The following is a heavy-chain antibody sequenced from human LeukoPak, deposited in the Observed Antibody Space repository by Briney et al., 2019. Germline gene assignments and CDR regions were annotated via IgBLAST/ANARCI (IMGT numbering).Heavy chain of an antibody. J-gene: IGHJ4*02. CDR3: AKDYDSSGYYYLYYFDY. CDR1: GFSFGSYA. CDR2: ICGSVSGSGDCT. Sequence: GGSLRLSCAASGFSFGSYAMSWVRQAAGKGLEWVSEICGSVSGSGDCTHYADSVKGRFTISRDNSKKTLYLQMNSLRAEDTAVYYCAKDYDSSGYYYLYYFDYWGQGTLVTVSS. V-gene: IGHV3-23*01. D-gene: IGHD3-22*01.